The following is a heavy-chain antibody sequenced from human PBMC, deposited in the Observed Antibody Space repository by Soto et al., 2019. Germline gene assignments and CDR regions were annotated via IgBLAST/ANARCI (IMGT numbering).Heavy chain of an antibody. CDR2: ISYDGSNK. Sequence: GGSLRLSCAASGFTFSSYGMHWVRQAPGKGLEWVAVISYDGSNKYYADSVKGRFTISRDNSKNTLYLQMNSLRAEDTAVYYCAKDLAVADPIPGYWGQGTLVTVSS. J-gene: IGHJ4*02. D-gene: IGHD6-19*01. CDR1: GFTFSSYG. V-gene: IGHV3-30*18. CDR3: AKDLAVADPIPGY.